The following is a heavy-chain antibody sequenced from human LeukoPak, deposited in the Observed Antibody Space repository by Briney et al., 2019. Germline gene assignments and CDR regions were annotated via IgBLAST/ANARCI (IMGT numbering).Heavy chain of an antibody. V-gene: IGHV3-23*01. D-gene: IGHD2/OR15-2a*01. CDR2: IGESGGST. J-gene: IGHJ4*02. Sequence: GGSLRLSCAASGFTFSNYGMSWVRQAPGKGLEWVATIGESGGSTYYADSVKGWFTISRDNSKNTPYLQMNSLRAEDTALYFCARGAFYDYWGQGTLVTVSS. CDR1: GFTFSNYG. CDR3: ARGAFYDY.